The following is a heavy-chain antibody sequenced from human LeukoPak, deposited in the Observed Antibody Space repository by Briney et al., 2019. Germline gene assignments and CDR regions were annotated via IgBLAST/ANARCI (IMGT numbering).Heavy chain of an antibody. CDR3: VRGHLWLHF. V-gene: IGHV3-11*01. D-gene: IGHD2/OR15-2a*01. J-gene: IGHJ4*02. Sequence: GGSLRLSCAASGFTFSDYYMSWIRQAPGKGLEWVSYISRSDSTVDYADSLKGRFTISRDNAKNSLYLQMNSLRAEDTAVYYCVRGHLWLHFWGQGTLVTVSS. CDR1: GFTFSDYY. CDR2: ISRSDSTV.